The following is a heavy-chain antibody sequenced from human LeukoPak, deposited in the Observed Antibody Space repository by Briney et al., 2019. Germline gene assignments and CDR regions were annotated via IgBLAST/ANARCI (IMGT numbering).Heavy chain of an antibody. J-gene: IGHJ4*02. CDR1: GFTFSSYS. CDR2: ISSSSSYI. Sequence: GGSLRLSCAASGFTFSSYSMNWVRQAPGKGLEWVSSISSSSSYIYYADSVKGRFTISRDNAENSLYLQMNSLRAEDTAVYYCARPSSGSPTSTLYYFDYWGQGTLVTVSS. D-gene: IGHD1-26*01. V-gene: IGHV3-21*01. CDR3: ARPSSGSPTSTLYYFDY.